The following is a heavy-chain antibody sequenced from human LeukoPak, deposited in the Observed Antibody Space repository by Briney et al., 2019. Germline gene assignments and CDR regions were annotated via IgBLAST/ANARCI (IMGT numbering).Heavy chain of an antibody. D-gene: IGHD2-2*01. Sequence: GGSLRLSCAASGFTFTTYAMSWVRQAPGEGLEWVSGISNSGDSTYYSDSLKGRFTISRDNSKNTLHLQMSNLRADDTALYYCVKDRCDGTTCPEVWGQGTLVTVSS. CDR1: GFTFTTYA. CDR3: VKDRCDGTTCPEV. CDR2: ISNSGDST. V-gene: IGHV3-23*01. J-gene: IGHJ4*02.